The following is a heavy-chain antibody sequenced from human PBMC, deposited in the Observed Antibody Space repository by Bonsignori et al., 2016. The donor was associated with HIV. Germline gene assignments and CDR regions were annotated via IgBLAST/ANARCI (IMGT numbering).Heavy chain of an antibody. CDR3: ARGPIGSWIQLWLNPDGRYFDY. J-gene: IGHJ4*02. CDR2: MNPNSGNT. Sequence: ASVKVSCKASGYTFTSYDINWVRQATGQGLEWMGWMNPNSGNTGYAQKFQGRVTMTRNTSISTAYMELSSLRSEDTAVYYCARGPIGSWIQLWLNPDGRYFDYWGQGTLVTVSS. V-gene: IGHV1-8*01. D-gene: IGHD5-18*01. CDR1: GYTFTSYD.